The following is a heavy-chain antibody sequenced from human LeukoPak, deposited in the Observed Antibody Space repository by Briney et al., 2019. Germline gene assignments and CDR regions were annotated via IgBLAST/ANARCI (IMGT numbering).Heavy chain of an antibody. V-gene: IGHV3-23*01. Sequence: GGSLRLSCAASGFPFSISAMTWVRQAPGKGLEWVSGISGGGSSTYYADSVKGRFTMSRDNSKNTLYLQMNSLRAEDTAVYYCAKLLVGYCSGGSCYPLGPCDYWGRGTLVTVSP. CDR2: ISGGGSST. D-gene: IGHD2-15*01. CDR3: AKLLVGYCSGGSCYPLGPCDY. CDR1: GFPFSISA. J-gene: IGHJ4*02.